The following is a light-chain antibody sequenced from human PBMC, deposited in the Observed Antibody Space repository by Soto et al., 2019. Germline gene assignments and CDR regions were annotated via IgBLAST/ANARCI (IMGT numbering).Light chain of an antibody. V-gene: IGKV3-15*01. CDR3: QQYNSWPPVT. J-gene: IGKJ4*01. Sequence: EIVMTQSPATLSVSPGERATLSCRASQSVSGNLAWYQQKPGQAPRLLIYGASTRATGIPARFSGSGSGTEFTLTISSLLSEDFAVYFCQQYNSWPPVTFGGGTKVEIK. CDR1: QSVSGN. CDR2: GAS.